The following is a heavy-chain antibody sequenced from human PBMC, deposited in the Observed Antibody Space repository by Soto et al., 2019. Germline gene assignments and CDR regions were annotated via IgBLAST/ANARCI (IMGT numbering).Heavy chain of an antibody. CDR2: LNRDGSST. J-gene: IGHJ4*02. CDR1: GCTFSSYW. Sequence: GSLRLSCAASGCTFSSYWMHWVRQAPGKGLVWVSHLNRDGSSTSYADSVNGRFTISRDNARNTQFLQMNSLRAEDTAVYYCARGLRWGVFDYWGQGTLVTVSS. V-gene: IGHV3-74*01. D-gene: IGHD4-17*01. CDR3: ARGLRWGVFDY.